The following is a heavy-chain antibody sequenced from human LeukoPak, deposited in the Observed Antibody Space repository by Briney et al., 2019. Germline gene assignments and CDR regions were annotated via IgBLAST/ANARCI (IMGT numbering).Heavy chain of an antibody. V-gene: IGHV3-30-3*01. J-gene: IGHJ4*02. CDR1: GFTFSSYA. D-gene: IGHD6-19*01. CDR2: ISYDGSNK. CDR3: ARRLGIAVAGFDY. Sequence: GGSLRLSCAASGFTFSSYAMHWVRQAPGKGLEWVAVISYDGSNKYYADSVKGRFTISRDNSKNTLYLQMNSLRAEDTAVYYCARRLGIAVAGFDYWGQGTLVTVSS.